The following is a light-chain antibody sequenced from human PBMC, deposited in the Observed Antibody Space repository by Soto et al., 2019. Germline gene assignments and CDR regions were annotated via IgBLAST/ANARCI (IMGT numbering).Light chain of an antibody. CDR2: DAS. CDR1: RSISNW. Sequence: DIQMTQSPSTLSASVGDRVTNTCRASRSISNWLAWYQQRPGIAPKLLIFDASILQSGVPSRFSGSGSGTGFTLSISRLQTDDFATYYCQQYGSFSPITFGGGTKVDIK. J-gene: IGKJ4*01. V-gene: IGKV1-5*01. CDR3: QQYGSFSPIT.